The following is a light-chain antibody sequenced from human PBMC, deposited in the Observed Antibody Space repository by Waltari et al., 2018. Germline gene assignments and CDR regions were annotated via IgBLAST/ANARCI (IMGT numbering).Light chain of an antibody. CDR3: QNRRNWPLLT. V-gene: IGKV3-11*01. CDR1: QNIGNY. Sequence: EVVLTQSPATLSLSPGDRATLSCRASQNIGNYLAWYQQKPGQAPRLLIQAASNRATGVPARFSGSGSATDFTLTISSLELEDFAVYYCQNRRNWPLLTFGGGTKVEIK. CDR2: AAS. J-gene: IGKJ4*01.